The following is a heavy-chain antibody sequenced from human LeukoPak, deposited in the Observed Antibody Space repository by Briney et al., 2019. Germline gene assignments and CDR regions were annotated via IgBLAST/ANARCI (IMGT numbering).Heavy chain of an antibody. CDR3: ARGDGGYFDY. J-gene: IGHJ4*02. CDR1: GFTFSSYD. V-gene: IGHV3-11*06. D-gene: IGHD2-15*01. Sequence: GGSLRLSCAASGFTFSSYDMSWIRQAPGKGLEWVSSISGSSGNTNYADSVKGRFTISRDNAKNSLYLQMNSLRAEDTAVYYCARGDGGYFDYYVQGTLVIVSS. CDR2: ISGSSGNT.